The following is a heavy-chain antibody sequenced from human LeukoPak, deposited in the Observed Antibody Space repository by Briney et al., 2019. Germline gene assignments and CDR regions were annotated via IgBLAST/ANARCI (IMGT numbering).Heavy chain of an antibody. CDR2: IYYSGST. J-gene: IGHJ3*02. V-gene: IGHV4-61*01. D-gene: IGHD6-19*01. CDR1: GGSVSSGSYY. Sequence: SETLSLTCTVSGGSVSSGSYYWSWIRQPPGKGLEWIGYIYYSGSTNYNPSLKSRVTISVDTSKNQFSLKLSSVTAANTAVYYCARDLRAVGWDAFDIWGQGTTVTVSS. CDR3: ARDLRAVGWDAFDI.